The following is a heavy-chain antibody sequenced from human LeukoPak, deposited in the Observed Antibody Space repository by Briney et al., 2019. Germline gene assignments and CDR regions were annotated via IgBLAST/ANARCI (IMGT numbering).Heavy chain of an antibody. CDR1: GFTFSSYS. CDR3: ARDPTQYLRYGYFDY. V-gene: IGHV3-21*01. D-gene: IGHD4-11*01. Sequence: GGSLRLSCAASGFTFSSYSMNWVRQAPGKGLEWVSSISSSSNYIYYADSVKGRFTISRDNAKNSLYLQMNSLRAEDTAVYYCARDPTQYLRYGYFDYWGQGTLVTVSS. CDR2: ISSSSNYI. J-gene: IGHJ4*02.